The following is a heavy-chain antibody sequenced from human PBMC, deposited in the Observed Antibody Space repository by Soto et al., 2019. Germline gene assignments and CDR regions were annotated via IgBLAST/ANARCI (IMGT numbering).Heavy chain of an antibody. V-gene: IGHV4-59*01. CDR1: GGSISNYY. D-gene: IGHD2-2*01. J-gene: IGHJ3*02. CDR3: GREGLMPHAFDI. Sequence: QVQLQESGPGLVKPSETLSLTCTVSGGSISNYYWSWIRQPPGKGLVWIGYIHDSGSTNYNPSLKSRVTISLDTSKNQFSLSLNSVTAADAAVYYCGREGLMPHAFDIWGQGTMVTVSS. CDR2: IHDSGST.